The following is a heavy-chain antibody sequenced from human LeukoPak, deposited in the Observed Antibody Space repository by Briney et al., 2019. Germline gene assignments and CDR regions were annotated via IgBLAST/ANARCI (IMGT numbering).Heavy chain of an antibody. CDR3: AKEYDSGGYGAYFDY. J-gene: IGHJ4*02. CDR2: ISSDGGTK. Sequence: GGSLRLFCTASTFTFSNYGMQWVRQAPGKGLEWVAVISSDGGTKYYADSVKGRFTLSRDNSRNTLDLQINSLGPEDTAVYYCAKEYDSGGYGAYFDYWGQGTLVTVSS. V-gene: IGHV3-30*18. CDR1: TFTFSNYG. D-gene: IGHD3-10*01.